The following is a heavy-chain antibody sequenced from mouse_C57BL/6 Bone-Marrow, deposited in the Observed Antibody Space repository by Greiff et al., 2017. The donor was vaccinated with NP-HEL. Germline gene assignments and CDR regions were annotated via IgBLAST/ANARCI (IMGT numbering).Heavy chain of an antibody. V-gene: IGHV1-55*01. D-gene: IGHD2-5*01. CDR1: GYTFTSYW. CDR2: IYHGSGST. CDR3: ARKGAYYSNYVEAMDY. Sequence: QVQLQQPGAELVKPGASVKMSCKASGYTFTSYWITWVKQRPGQGLEWIGDIYHGSGSTNYNEKFKSKATLTVDTSSSTAYMQLSSLTSEDSAVYYCARKGAYYSNYVEAMDYWGQGTSVTVSS. J-gene: IGHJ4*01.